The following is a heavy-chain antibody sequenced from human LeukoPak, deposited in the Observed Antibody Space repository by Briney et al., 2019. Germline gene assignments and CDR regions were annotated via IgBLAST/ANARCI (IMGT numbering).Heavy chain of an antibody. CDR2: ISTGGDII. Sequence: GGSLRLSCAASGFTFNAYSFNWIRQAPGKGLEWISYISTGGDIIYYADSVKGRFTISRDNAKKSLYLQMNSLRAEDTAVYYCAREAPRYDFWSGYPLYVWGQGTTVTVSS. V-gene: IGHV3-48*01. CDR1: GFTFNAYS. J-gene: IGHJ6*02. CDR3: AREAPRYDFWSGYPLYV. D-gene: IGHD3-3*01.